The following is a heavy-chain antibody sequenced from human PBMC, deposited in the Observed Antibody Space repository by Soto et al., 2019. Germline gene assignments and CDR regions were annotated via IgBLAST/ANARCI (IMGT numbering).Heavy chain of an antibody. CDR3: ARGGSGVVMKYFDY. Sequence: PGGSLRLSCAASGFTFSSYAMHWVRQAPGKGLEWVAVISYDGSNKYYADSVKGRFTISRDNSKNTLYLQMNSLRAEDTAVYYCARGGSGVVMKYFDYWGQGTLVTVSS. CDR1: GFTFSSYA. D-gene: IGHD3-3*01. J-gene: IGHJ4*02. CDR2: ISYDGSNK. V-gene: IGHV3-30-3*01.